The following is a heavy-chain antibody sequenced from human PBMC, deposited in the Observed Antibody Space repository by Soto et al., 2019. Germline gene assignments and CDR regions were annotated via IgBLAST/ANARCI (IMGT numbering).Heavy chain of an antibody. V-gene: IGHV4-4*02. CDR3: VRDRDLYRDMFHADL. CDR1: GGSMTSSNW. CDR2: AHHSGRT. D-gene: IGHD3-10*02. Sequence: SETLSLTCTVSGGSMTSSNWWNWVRQSPEKGQEWIGEAHHSGRTNYNPSLKSRFTISADIAENSVILQMNSLRDEDSALYFCVRDRDLYRDMFHADLWGQGTLVTVSS. J-gene: IGHJ4*01.